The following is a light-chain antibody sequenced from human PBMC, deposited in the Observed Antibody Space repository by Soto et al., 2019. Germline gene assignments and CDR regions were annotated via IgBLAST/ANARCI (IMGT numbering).Light chain of an antibody. CDR2: DDN. V-gene: IGLV1-51*01. CDR1: SSNIGGNS. CDR3: GSWDSSLSAYV. Sequence: QCLLTQARSVSAAPGQKFTISCSGSSSNIGGNSVSWYQQLPGTAPKLLIYDDNKRPSGIPDRFSGSKYGTSATLGITGFQTGDEADYYCGSWDSSLSAYVFGTGTKVTVL. J-gene: IGLJ1*01.